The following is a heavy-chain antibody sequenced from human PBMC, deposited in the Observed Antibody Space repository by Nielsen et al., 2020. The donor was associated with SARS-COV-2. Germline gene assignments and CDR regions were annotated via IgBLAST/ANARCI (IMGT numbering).Heavy chain of an antibody. CDR3: ARSPSGRDGGGWGYFDS. CDR2: ISSSGSTI. J-gene: IGHJ4*02. D-gene: IGHD6-19*01. Sequence: GESLKISCAASGFTFSSYEMNWVRQAPGKGLEWVSYISSSGSTIYYADSVKGRFTISRDNAKNSLYLQMNSLRAEDTAVYYCARSPSGRDGGGWGYFDSWGQGTLVTVSS. V-gene: IGHV3-48*03. CDR1: GFTFSSYE.